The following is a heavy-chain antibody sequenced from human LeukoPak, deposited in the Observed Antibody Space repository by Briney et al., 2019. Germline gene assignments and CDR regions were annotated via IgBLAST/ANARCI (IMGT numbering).Heavy chain of an antibody. J-gene: IGHJ4*02. Sequence: KPSETLSLTCTVSGGSISSYYWNWIRQPPGKGLEWIGYIYYSGTTNYNPSLKSRVTISVDTSKNQFSLKLSSVTAADTAVYYCARGVYIAAAQYGYWGQRTLVTVSS. CDR2: IYYSGTT. V-gene: IGHV4-59*01. CDR1: GGSISSYY. D-gene: IGHD6-13*01. CDR3: ARGVYIAAAQYGY.